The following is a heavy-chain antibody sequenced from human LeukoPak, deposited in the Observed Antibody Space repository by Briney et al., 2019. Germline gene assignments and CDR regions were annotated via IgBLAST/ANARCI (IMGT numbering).Heavy chain of an antibody. CDR1: GGSISSYY. CDR3: ARQGQQLVDFDY. CDR2: IYYSGST. D-gene: IGHD6-13*01. J-gene: IGHJ4*02. V-gene: IGHV4-59*08. Sequence: SETLSLTCTVSGGSISSYYWGWIRQPPGKGLEWIGYIYYSGSTNYNPSLKSRVTISVDTSKNQFYLKLSSVTAGDTAVYYCARQGQQLVDFDYWGQGTLVTVSS.